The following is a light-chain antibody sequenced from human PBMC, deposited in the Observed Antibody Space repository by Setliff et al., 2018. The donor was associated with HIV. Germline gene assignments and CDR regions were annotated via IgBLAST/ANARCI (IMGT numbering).Light chain of an antibody. CDR1: SSDVGSYNF. V-gene: IGLV2-23*02. Sequence: QSVLTQPASVSGSPGQSITISCTGTSSDVGSYNFVSWYQQHPGKAPKLMIYEVTKRPSGVSNRFSGSKSGNTASLTISGLQAEDEADYYCCSYADTSTFTYVFGTGTKATVL. CDR2: EVT. CDR3: CSYADTSTFTYV. J-gene: IGLJ1*01.